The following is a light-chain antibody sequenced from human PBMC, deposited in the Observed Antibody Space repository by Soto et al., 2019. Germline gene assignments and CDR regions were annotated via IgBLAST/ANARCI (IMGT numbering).Light chain of an antibody. CDR1: SSDVGTYNY. Sequence: QSALTQPASVSGSPGQSITISCTGTSSDVGTYNYVSWYQQHADKAPKLVIYEVSNRPSGVSNRFSGSKSGNTASLTISGLQAEDEADYYCASYTSSSTSVIFGRGTKLTVL. CDR2: EVS. J-gene: IGLJ2*01. CDR3: ASYTSSSTSVI. V-gene: IGLV2-14*01.